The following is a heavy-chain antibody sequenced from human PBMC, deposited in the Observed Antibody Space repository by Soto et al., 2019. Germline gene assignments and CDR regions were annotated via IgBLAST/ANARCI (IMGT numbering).Heavy chain of an antibody. CDR3: AREHRITMVRGVMITWFDY. CDR2: ISAYNGNT. CDR1: GYTFTSCG. Sequence: QVQLVQSGAEVKKPGASVKVSCKASGYTFTSCGISWVRQAPGQGLEWMGWISAYNGNTNYAQKLQGRVTMTTDTSTSTAYMELRSLRSDDTAVYYCAREHRITMVRGVMITWFDYWGQGTLVIVSS. D-gene: IGHD3-10*01. J-gene: IGHJ4*02. V-gene: IGHV1-18*01.